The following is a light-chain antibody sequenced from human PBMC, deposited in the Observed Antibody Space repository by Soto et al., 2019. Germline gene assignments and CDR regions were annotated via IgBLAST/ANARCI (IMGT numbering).Light chain of an antibody. J-gene: IGKJ5*01. V-gene: IGKV3-11*01. CDR3: QQRSNWPT. CDR2: DAS. CDR1: ETVSSY. Sequence: DIVLTQSPVTLSLSPGYRATLSCRASETVSSYLLWYKQKPGQDPRLLIYDASERATGIPARLSGSASETEFTLTISSIQPEDFALYYCQQRSNWPTFGQGTRLEIK.